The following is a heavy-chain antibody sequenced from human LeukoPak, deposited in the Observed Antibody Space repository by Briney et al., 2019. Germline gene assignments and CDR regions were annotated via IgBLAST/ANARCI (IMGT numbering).Heavy chain of an antibody. CDR3: ARGTGAYDY. Sequence: GASVKVSCKASGYTFTSFAMHWVRQAPGQRLEWMGWITPGNGNTKYSQKFQGRVTITRDTSASTAYMDLSSLRSEDTAVYYCARGTGAYDYWGQGTLVTASS. V-gene: IGHV1-3*01. CDR2: ITPGNGNT. D-gene: IGHD4/OR15-4a*01. CDR1: GYTFTSFA. J-gene: IGHJ4*02.